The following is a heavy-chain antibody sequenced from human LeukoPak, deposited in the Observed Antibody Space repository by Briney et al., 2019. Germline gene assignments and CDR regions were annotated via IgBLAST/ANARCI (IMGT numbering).Heavy chain of an antibody. D-gene: IGHD4-17*01. J-gene: IGHJ4*02. V-gene: IGHV3-48*01. CDR3: ARVYGDYFHY. Sequence: PGGSLRLSCAASGFTFSTYTMNWVRQAPGKGPEWISYISSSSTTIYYADSVKGRFTISRDNAKNSLYLQMNSLRAEDTAVYYCARVYGDYFHYWGQGTLVTVSS. CDR1: GFTFSTYT. CDR2: ISSSSTTI.